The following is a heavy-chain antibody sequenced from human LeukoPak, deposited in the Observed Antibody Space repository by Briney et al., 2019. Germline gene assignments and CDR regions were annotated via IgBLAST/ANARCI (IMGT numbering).Heavy chain of an antibody. CDR2: IYYSGST. Sequence: SETLSLTCTVSGGSISSYYWSWIRQPPGKGLEWVGDIYYSGSTNYNPSLKSRVTISVDTSKNQFSLKLSSVTAADTAVYYCARGYSSGWYGGLRYWGQGTLVTVSS. CDR3: ARGYSSGWYGGLRY. J-gene: IGHJ4*02. D-gene: IGHD6-19*01. CDR1: GGSISSYY. V-gene: IGHV4-59*01.